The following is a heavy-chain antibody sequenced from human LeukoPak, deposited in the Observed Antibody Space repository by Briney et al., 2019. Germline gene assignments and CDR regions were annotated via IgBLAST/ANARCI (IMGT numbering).Heavy chain of an antibody. Sequence: ASVKVSCKASGGTFSSYAISWVRQAPGQGFEWMGGIIPICGTANYAPKSQGRDTITTDESTSTAYMELSSLRSEETAVYYGASDEFVGGFGYYFDDWGQRTLVTAAS. V-gene: IGHV1-69*05. CDR2: IIPICGTA. CDR3: ASDEFVGGFGYYFDD. D-gene: IGHD2-15*01. J-gene: IGHJ4*02. CDR1: GGTFSSYA.